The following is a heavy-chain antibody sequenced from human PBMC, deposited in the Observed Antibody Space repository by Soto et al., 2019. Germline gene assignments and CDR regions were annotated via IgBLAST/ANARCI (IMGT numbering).Heavy chain of an antibody. J-gene: IGHJ5*02. CDR1: GYTFTSYG. D-gene: IGHD2-15*01. CDR2: ISAYNGNT. V-gene: IGHV1-18*01. CDR3: ARDIVVVVAAIGWFDP. Sequence: QVQLVQSGAEVKKPGASVKVSCKASGYTFTSYGISWVRQAPGQGLEWMGWISAYNGNTNYAQKLQGRVTMTTDTSTSTAYTELRSLRSDDTAVYYCARDIVVVVAAIGWFDPWGQGTLVTVSS.